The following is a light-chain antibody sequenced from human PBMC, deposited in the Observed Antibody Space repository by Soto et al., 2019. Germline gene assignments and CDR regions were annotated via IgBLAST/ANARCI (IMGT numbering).Light chain of an antibody. J-gene: IGKJ1*01. V-gene: IGKV3-20*01. CDR3: QQYGDSPPT. CDR2: GTS. Sequence: EIVLTQSPGTLTLSPGESATLSCRASQSVSSNSLAWYRRNPGQPPSLLIYGTSTRATDIPRRFSGSGSGTDFTLTTTRLEPEHFAVYFCQQYGDSPPTFGQGTTVEV. CDR1: QSVSSNS.